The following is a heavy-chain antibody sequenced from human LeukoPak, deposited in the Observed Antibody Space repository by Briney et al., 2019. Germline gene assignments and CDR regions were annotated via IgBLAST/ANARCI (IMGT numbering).Heavy chain of an antibody. J-gene: IGHJ6*03. V-gene: IGHV4-39*01. CDR2: IYYSGST. CDR1: GGSISCSSYY. CDR3: ASLSGSYYTYYYYMDV. Sequence: PSETLSLTCTVSGGSISCSSYYWGWIRQPPGKGLEWIGSIYYSGSTYYNPSLKSRVTISVDTSKNQFSLKLSSVTAADTAVYYCASLSGSYYTYYYYMDVWGKGTTVTVSS. D-gene: IGHD1-26*01.